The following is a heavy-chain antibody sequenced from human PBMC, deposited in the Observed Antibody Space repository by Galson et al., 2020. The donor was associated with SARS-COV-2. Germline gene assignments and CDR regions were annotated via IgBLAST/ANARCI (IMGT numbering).Heavy chain of an antibody. CDR2: ISGSGGST. V-gene: IGHV3-23*01. CDR1: GFTFSSYA. D-gene: IGHD4-17*01. CDR3: AKGANYGGNPYAFDI. Sequence: GESLKISCAASGFTFSSYAMSWVRQAPGKGLEWVSAISGSGGSTYYADSVKGRFTISRDNSKNTLYLQMNSLRAEDTAVYYCAKGANYGGNPYAFDIWGQGTMVTVSS. J-gene: IGHJ3*02.